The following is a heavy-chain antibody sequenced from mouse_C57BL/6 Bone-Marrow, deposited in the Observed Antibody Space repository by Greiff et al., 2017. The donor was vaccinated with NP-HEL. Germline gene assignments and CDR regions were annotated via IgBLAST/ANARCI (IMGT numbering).Heavy chain of an antibody. J-gene: IGHJ1*03. D-gene: IGHD1-1*01. Sequence: EVHLVESGGGLVQPGGSLSLSCAASGFTFTDYYMSWVRQPPGKALEWLGFIRNKANGYTTEYSASVKGRFTISRDNSQSILYLQMNALRAEDSATYYCARRPTTVVAKGWYFDVWGTGTTVTVSS. CDR1: GFTFTDYY. V-gene: IGHV7-3*01. CDR3: ARRPTTVVAKGWYFDV. CDR2: IRNKANGYTT.